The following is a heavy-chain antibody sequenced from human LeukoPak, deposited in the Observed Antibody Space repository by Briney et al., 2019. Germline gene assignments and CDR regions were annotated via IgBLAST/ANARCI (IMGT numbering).Heavy chain of an antibody. D-gene: IGHD6-13*01. CDR1: GASVSSNSAA. CDR2: TYYRSKWYN. J-gene: IGHJ4*02. CDR3: ASSRRLPGQQLPEYYFDY. V-gene: IGHV6-1*01. Sequence: QTLSLTCAISGASVSSNSAAWNWIRQSPSRGLEWLGRTYYRSKWYNEYAVSVKSRITINPDTSKNQFSLQLNSVTPEDTAVYYCASSRRLPGQQLPEYYFDYWGQGTLVTVSS.